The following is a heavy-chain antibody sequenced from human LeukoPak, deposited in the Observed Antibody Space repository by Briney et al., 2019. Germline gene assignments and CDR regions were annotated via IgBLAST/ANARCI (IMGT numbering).Heavy chain of an antibody. CDR2: ISSSSSYI. D-gene: IGHD2-15*01. J-gene: IGHJ4*02. Sequence: GGSLRLSCAASGFTFSSYSMNWVRQAPGKGLEWVSSISSSSSYIYYADSVKGRFTISRDNSKNTLYLQMNSLRAEDTAVYYCAKTHCSGGSCYSYFDYWGQGTLVTVSS. V-gene: IGHV3-21*04. CDR1: GFTFSSYS. CDR3: AKTHCSGGSCYSYFDY.